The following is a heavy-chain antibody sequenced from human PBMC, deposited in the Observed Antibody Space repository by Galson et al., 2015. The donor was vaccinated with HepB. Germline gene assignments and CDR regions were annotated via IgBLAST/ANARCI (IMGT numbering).Heavy chain of an antibody. CDR3: VHIRDSASVRFDS. D-gene: IGHD4-17*01. J-gene: IGHJ4*02. V-gene: IGHV2-5*02. CDR1: GFSLSTSEEG. Sequence: PALVKPTQTLTLTCTFSGFSLSTSEEGVGVAWIRQPPGKALEWLALIYWDDDQRYSPSLKDRLTITKDSSKNQVVLIMTKMDPMDTATYYCVHIRDSASVRFDSWGQGAQVTVSS. CDR2: IYWDDDQ.